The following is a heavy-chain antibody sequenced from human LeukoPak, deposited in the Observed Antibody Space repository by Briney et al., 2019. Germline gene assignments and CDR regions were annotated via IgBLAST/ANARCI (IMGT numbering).Heavy chain of an antibody. J-gene: IGHJ4*02. V-gene: IGHV5-51*01. Sequence: GESLKICCKGSGYIFTSYWIGCVRQMPGKGLEWMGIIYPGDSDTRYSPSFQGQVTISADKSISTAYLQWSSLKASDTAMYYFMGPSDILTKHWGQGTLVTVSS. D-gene: IGHD3-9*01. CDR2: IYPGDSDT. CDR1: GYIFTSYW. CDR3: MGPSDILTKH.